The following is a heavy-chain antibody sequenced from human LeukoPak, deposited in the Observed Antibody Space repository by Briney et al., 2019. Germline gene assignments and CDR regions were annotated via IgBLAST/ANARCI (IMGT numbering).Heavy chain of an antibody. CDR1: GFTFSSYA. V-gene: IGHV3-64*01. J-gene: IGHJ4*02. D-gene: IGHD3-3*01. CDR2: ISSNGSST. CDR3: ARVAYYDFWSGYFDY. Sequence: GSLRLSCAASGFTFSSYAMHWVRQAPGKGLEYVSAISSNGSSTYYANSVRGRFTISRDNSKNTLYLQMGSLRAEDMAVYYCARVAYYDFWSGYFDYWGQGTLVTVSS.